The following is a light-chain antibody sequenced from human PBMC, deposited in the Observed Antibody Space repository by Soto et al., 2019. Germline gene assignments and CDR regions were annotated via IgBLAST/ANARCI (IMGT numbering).Light chain of an antibody. CDR1: QFLSSW. CDR3: QQYNSYPWT. J-gene: IGKJ1*01. V-gene: IGKV1-5*01. Sequence: DIQMTQSPATLSASVGARVTITCRARQFLSSWLAWYQQKPGKVPKLLIFHASNLESGVPSRFSGSGSGTEFTLTISSLQPDDFAPYYCQQYNSYPWTFGQGTKVEI. CDR2: HAS.